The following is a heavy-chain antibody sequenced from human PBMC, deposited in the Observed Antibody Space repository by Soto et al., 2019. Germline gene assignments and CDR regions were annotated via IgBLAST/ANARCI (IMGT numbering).Heavy chain of an antibody. J-gene: IGHJ6*02. CDR3: AKDMENGYNPYHYYGMDV. CDR2: ISWNSGSI. D-gene: IGHD3-10*01. Sequence: QAGGSLRLSCAASGFTFDDYAMHWVRQAPGKGLEWVSGISWNSGSIGYADSVKGRFTISRDNAKNSLYLQMNSLRIEDTALYFCAKDMENGYNPYHYYGMDVWGQGTTVTVSS. CDR1: GFTFDDYA. V-gene: IGHV3-9*01.